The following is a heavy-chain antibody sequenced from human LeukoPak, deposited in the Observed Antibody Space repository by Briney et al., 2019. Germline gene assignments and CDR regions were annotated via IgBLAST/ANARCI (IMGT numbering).Heavy chain of an antibody. V-gene: IGHV3-23*01. CDR2: ISGSGGST. CDR3: AKAISSWYYYGMNV. J-gene: IGHJ6*04. D-gene: IGHD6-13*01. CDR1: GFTFSGYA. Sequence: GGSLRLSCAASGFTFSGYAMTWVRQAPGKGLEWVSGISGSGGSTYQADSVKGRFTISRDNSKNTLYLQMSSLRAEDTAVYYCAKAISSWYYYGMNVWGKGTTVTVSS.